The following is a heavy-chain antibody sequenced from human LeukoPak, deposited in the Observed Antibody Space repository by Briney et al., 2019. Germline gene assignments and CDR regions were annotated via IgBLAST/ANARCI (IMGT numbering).Heavy chain of an antibody. CDR1: GFTFNNDW. CDR2: IKSKIGGGAT. D-gene: IGHD6-19*01. Sequence: PGGSLRLSCAASGFTFNNDWMNWVRQAPGKGLEWVGRIKSKIGGGATDYAAPVKGRFTISRDDSKNTLYLQMNSLKTEDTAVYYCTTGGNVFVAGTRAFDLWGQGTMVTVSS. V-gene: IGHV3-15*07. J-gene: IGHJ3*01. CDR3: TTGGNVFVAGTRAFDL.